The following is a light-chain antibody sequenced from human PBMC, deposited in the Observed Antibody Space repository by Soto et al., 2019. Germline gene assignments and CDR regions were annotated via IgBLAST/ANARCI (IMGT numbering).Light chain of an antibody. CDR2: DVS. J-gene: IGLJ2*01. CDR3: SSYTAITTTRV. CDR1: SSDVGGYNY. V-gene: IGLV2-14*03. Sequence: QSALTQPASVSGSPGQSITISCTGTSSDVGGYNYVSWYQQHPGKAPQLMIYDVSSRPSGVSHRFSGSESGTTASLTISGLQAEDEGYYFCSSYTAITTTRVFGGGTKVAVL.